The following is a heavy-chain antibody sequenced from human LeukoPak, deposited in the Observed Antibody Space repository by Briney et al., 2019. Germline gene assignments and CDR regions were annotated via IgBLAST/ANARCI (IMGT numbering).Heavy chain of an antibody. J-gene: IGHJ5*02. Sequence: SQTLSLTCAISGDSVSSNSVTWNWIRQSPSRGLEWLSRTYYRSTWYNDYAVSVRGRITVNPDTSKNQFSLHLNSVTPEDTAVYYCARRLTQYDCFDPWGQGILVTVSS. D-gene: IGHD2-2*01. V-gene: IGHV6-1*01. CDR3: ARRLTQYDCFDP. CDR1: GDSVSSNSVT. CDR2: TYYRSTWYN.